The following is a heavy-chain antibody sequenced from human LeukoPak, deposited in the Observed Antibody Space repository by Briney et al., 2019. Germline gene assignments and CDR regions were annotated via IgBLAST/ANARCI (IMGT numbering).Heavy chain of an antibody. CDR1: GGSFSGYY. V-gene: IGHV4-34*01. CDR3: ARGDYGGNSGY. Sequence: SETLPLTCAVYGGSFSGYYWSWIRQPPGKGLEWIGEINHSGSTNYNPSLKSRVTISVDTSKNQFSLKLSSVTAADTAVYYCARGDYGGNSGYWGQGTLVTVSS. J-gene: IGHJ4*02. D-gene: IGHD4-23*01. CDR2: INHSGST.